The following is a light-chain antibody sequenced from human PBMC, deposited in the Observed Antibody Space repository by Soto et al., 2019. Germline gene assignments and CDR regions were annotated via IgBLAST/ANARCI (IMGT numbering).Light chain of an antibody. CDR2: YAS. V-gene: IGKV1-5*01. CDR1: QSISSW. CDR3: QQYNSYSLT. Sequence: DIQMTQSPSTLSASVGDRVTITCRASQSISSWLAWYQQKPGKAPKLLIYYASNLESGVPSRFSGSGSGTEFTLTISSLQPDDFATYYCQQYNSYSLTFGQGTKVEIK. J-gene: IGKJ1*01.